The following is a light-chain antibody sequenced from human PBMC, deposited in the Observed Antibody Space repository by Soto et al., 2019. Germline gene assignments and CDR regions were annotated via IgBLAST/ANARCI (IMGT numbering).Light chain of an antibody. J-gene: IGKJ5*01. CDR1: QSISSY. V-gene: IGKV1-39*01. Sequence: IQMTQSPSSLSAYVGDRVTITCRASQSISSYLNWYQQKPGKAPKLLIYAASSLQSGVPSRFSGSGSGTDFTFTISSLQPEDIATYYCQQSYSTPGTFGQGTRLEIK. CDR2: AAS. CDR3: QQSYSTPGT.